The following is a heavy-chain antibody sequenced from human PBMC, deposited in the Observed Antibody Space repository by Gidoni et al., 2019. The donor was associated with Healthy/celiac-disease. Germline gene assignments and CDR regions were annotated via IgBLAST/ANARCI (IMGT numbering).Heavy chain of an antibody. CDR1: GFSLSTSGMC. V-gene: IGHV2-70*15. CDR3: ARISGTAMALDY. J-gene: IGHJ4*02. CDR2: IDWDDDK. Sequence: QVTLRESGPALVKPTQTLTLTCTFSGFSLSTSGMCVSWIRQPPGKALEWLARIDWDDDKYYSTSLKTRLTSSKDTSKNQVVLTMTNMDPVDTATYYCARISGTAMALDYWGQGTLVTVSS. D-gene: IGHD5-18*01.